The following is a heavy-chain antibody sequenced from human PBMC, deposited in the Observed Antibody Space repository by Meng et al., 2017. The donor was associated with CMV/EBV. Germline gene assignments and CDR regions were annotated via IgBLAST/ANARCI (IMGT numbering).Heavy chain of an antibody. CDR1: GFTFGDYA. D-gene: IGHD1-26*01. CDR3: TRRGATTDFDY. Sequence: GGSLRLSCTASGFTFGDYAMSWVRQAPGKGLEWVGFIRSKAYGGTTEYAASVKGRFTISRDDSKSIAYLQMNSLKTEDTAVYYCTRRGATTDFDYWGQGTLVTVSS. V-gene: IGHV3-49*04. CDR2: IRSKAYGGTT. J-gene: IGHJ4*02.